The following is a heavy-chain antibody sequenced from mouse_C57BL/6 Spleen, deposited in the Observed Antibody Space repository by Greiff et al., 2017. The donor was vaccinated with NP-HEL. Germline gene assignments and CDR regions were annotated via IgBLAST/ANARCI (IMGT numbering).Heavy chain of an antibody. CDR2: ISSGGSYT. CDR1: GFTFSSYG. J-gene: IGHJ2*01. Sequence: EVKLEESGGDLVKPGGSLKLSCAASGFTFSSYGMSWVRQTPDKRLEWVATISSGGSYTYYPDSVKGRFTISRDNAKNTLYLQMSSLKSEDTAMYYCARMAGYDNYFDYWGQGTTLTVSS. CDR3: ARMAGYDNYFDY. D-gene: IGHD2-2*01. V-gene: IGHV5-6*02.